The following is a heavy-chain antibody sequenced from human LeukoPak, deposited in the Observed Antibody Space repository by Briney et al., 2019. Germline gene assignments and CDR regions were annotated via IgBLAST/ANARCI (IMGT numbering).Heavy chain of an antibody. V-gene: IGHV5-51*01. CDR2: IYPGDSDT. CDR3: ARARYCSGGTCYPDY. J-gene: IGHJ4*02. Sequence: GESLQISCKGSGYSFTTYWIGWVRQLPGRGLEWMGIIYPGDSDTRYSPSFQGQVTISADKSISTAYLQWSSLKASDTAMYYCARARYCSGGTCYPDYWGQGTLVTVT. D-gene: IGHD2-15*01. CDR1: GYSFTTYW.